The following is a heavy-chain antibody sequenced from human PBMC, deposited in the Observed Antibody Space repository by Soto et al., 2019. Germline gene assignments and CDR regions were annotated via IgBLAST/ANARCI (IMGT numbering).Heavy chain of an antibody. CDR1: GGTFSSYA. Sequence: SVKVSCKASGGTFSSYAISWVRQAPGQGLEWMGGIIPIFGTANYAQKFQGRVTITADESTSTAYMELSSLRSDDTAVYYCAIQDDRLGAFDFWGQGTPVTVSS. CDR2: IIPIFGTA. V-gene: IGHV1-69*13. CDR3: AIQDDRLGAFDF. J-gene: IGHJ3*01. D-gene: IGHD3-16*01.